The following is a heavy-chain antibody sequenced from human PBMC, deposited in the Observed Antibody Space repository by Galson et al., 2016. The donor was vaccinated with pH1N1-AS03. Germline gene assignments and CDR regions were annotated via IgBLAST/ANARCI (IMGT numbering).Heavy chain of an antibody. V-gene: IGHV4-59*08. Sequence: ETLSLTCTVSGGSVNGYYWTWIRQPSGKGLEWIGQIFYIGDTLYTPSLRGRVTMSVDTSKNQLSLRLSSVTAADTAVYYCGRHLRSSYSMDVWGQGTTVTVSS. D-gene: IGHD2-15*01. CDR2: IFYIGDT. CDR3: GRHLRSSYSMDV. CDR1: GGSVNGYY. J-gene: IGHJ6*02.